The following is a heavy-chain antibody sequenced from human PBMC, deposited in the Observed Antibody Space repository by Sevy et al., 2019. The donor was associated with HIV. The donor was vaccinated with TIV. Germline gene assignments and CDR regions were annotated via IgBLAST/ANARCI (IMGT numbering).Heavy chain of an antibody. Sequence: GGSLRLSCAASGFTFSSYGMHWVRQAPGKGLEWVAVISYDGSNKYYADSVKGRFTISRDNSKNTLYLQMNSLRAEDTAVYYWAKGGKAVAGYYYDGMDVWGQGTTVTVSS. CDR3: AKGGKAVAGYYYDGMDV. V-gene: IGHV3-30*18. CDR2: ISYDGSNK. J-gene: IGHJ6*02. CDR1: GFTFSSYG. D-gene: IGHD6-19*01.